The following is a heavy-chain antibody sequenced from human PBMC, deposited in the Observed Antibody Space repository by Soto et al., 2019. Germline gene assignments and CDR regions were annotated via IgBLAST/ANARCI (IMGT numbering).Heavy chain of an antibody. Sequence: GGSLRLSCAASGFTFSSYWMSWVRQAPGKGLEWVANIKQDGSEKYYVDSVKGRFTISRDNAKNSLYLQMNSLRAEDTAVYYCARDRPGSSGRVWFDPWGQGTLVTVSS. CDR1: GFTFSSYW. J-gene: IGHJ5*02. CDR2: IKQDGSEK. CDR3: ARDRPGSSGRVWFDP. V-gene: IGHV3-7*01. D-gene: IGHD6-19*01.